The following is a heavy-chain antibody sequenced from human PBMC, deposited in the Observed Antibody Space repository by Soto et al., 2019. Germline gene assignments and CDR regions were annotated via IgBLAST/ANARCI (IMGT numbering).Heavy chain of an antibody. Sequence: PGGSLRLSCAASGFTFSSYAMHWVRQAPGKGLEWVAVISYDGSNKYYADSVKGRFTISRDNSKNTLYLQMNSLRAEDTAVYYCARDYNLRLLHDAFDIWGQGTMVTVSS. CDR2: ISYDGSNK. J-gene: IGHJ3*02. D-gene: IGHD1-20*01. CDR3: ARDYNLRLLHDAFDI. CDR1: GFTFSSYA. V-gene: IGHV3-30-3*01.